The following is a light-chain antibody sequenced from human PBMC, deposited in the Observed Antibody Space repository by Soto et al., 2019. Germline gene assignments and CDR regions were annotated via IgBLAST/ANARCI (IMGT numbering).Light chain of an antibody. CDR1: QSISSW. J-gene: IGKJ1*01. Sequence: DIQMTQSPSTLSASVGDRVTITCRASQSISSWLAWYQQKPGKAPKLLIYKASTLESGVPSRFSGSESETEFTLTISSLQPDDYATYYCQHYSSWWTFGEGTKVEIK. CDR3: QHYSSWWT. CDR2: KAS. V-gene: IGKV1-5*03.